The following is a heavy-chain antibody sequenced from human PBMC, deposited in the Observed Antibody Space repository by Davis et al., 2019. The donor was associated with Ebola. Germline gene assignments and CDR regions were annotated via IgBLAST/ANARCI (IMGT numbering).Heavy chain of an antibody. CDR1: GFTFRTHD. Sequence: GGSLRLSCAASGFTFRTHDMHWVRQPTGKGLEWLSAINTAGDTYYPVSVKGRFTISRDNGKNTLYLQMNSLRAGDTAVYYCAREVQYYDTSGYHYYGMDVWGKGTTVTVSS. J-gene: IGHJ6*04. D-gene: IGHD3-22*01. CDR2: INTAGDT. V-gene: IGHV3-13*01. CDR3: AREVQYYDTSGYHYYGMDV.